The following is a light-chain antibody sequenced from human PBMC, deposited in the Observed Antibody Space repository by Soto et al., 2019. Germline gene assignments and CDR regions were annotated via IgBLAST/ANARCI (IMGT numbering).Light chain of an antibody. CDR1: QSVSSSY. J-gene: IGKJ1*01. CDR2: GAS. Sequence: EIVLTQSPATLSLSPGERATLSCRASQSVSSSYLAWYQQKPGQAPRLLIYGASSRATGIPDRFSGSGSGTDFTLTISRLAHEDFAVYYCQQYGSSPWTFGQGTKVEIK. CDR3: QQYGSSPWT. V-gene: IGKV3-20*01.